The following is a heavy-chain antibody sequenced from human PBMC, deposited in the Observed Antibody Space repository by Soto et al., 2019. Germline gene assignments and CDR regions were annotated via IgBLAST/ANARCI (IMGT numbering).Heavy chain of an antibody. CDR2: IATTGETT. V-gene: IGHV3-23*01. Sequence: EVQLLESGGGLVQPGGSLRLSCAASGFTFNTYDMSWVRQAPGTGLEWVSSIATTGETTFYADSVRGRFTISRDNSKNTLFLQINTLRANDTAIYYCVRRWGGWGRGTLVTVSS. D-gene: IGHD2-21*01. CDR3: VRRWGG. J-gene: IGHJ4*01. CDR1: GFTFNTYD.